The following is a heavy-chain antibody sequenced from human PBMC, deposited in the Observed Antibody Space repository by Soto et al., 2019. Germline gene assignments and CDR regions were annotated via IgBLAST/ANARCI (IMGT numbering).Heavy chain of an antibody. V-gene: IGHV1-18*01. D-gene: IGHD1-26*01. CDR3: ARKGVGATLKDFDY. CDR1: GYTFTSYG. J-gene: IGHJ4*02. Sequence: QVQLVQSGAEVKKPGASVKVSCKASGYTFTSYGITWVRQAPGQGLEWMGWISADNGNTNHAQKFQDRVTLTTDTXXTRGDRWVRGPRSDDTAVYYCARKGVGATLKDFDYWGQGTLVTVSS. CDR2: ISADNGNT.